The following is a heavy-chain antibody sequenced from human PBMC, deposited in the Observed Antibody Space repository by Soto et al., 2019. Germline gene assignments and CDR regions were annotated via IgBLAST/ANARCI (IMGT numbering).Heavy chain of an antibody. CDR1: GYTFTSYA. Sequence: GASVKVSCKASGYTFTSYAMHWVRQAPGQRLEWMGWINAGNGNTKYSQKFQGRVTITRDTSASTAYMELSSLRSEDTAVYYCARPPPRGCSGGSCYLFGYWGQGTLVTVSS. CDR2: INAGNGNT. D-gene: IGHD2-15*01. CDR3: ARPPPRGCSGGSCYLFGY. J-gene: IGHJ4*02. V-gene: IGHV1-3*01.